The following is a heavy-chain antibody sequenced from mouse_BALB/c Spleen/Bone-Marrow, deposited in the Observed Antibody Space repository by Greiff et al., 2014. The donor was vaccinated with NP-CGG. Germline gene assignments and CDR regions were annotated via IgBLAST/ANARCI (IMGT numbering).Heavy chain of an antibody. Sequence: EVQLQQSGGGLVQPGGSRKLSCATSGFNFQTFGMHWVRQAPEKGLEWVAYISSGSSTIYYGDTVRGRFTISRDNPKKTLSLQMTSLRSEDTAMYFCARSRFPDYGTSPFDYWGQGTPLTVSS. CDR3: ARSRFPDYGTSPFDY. CDR2: ISSGSSTI. V-gene: IGHV5-17*02. D-gene: IGHD1-1*01. J-gene: IGHJ2*01. CDR1: GFNFQTFG.